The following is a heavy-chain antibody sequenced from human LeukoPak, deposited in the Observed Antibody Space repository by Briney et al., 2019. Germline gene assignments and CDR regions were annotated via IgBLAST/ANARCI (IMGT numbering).Heavy chain of an antibody. J-gene: IGHJ4*02. V-gene: IGHV3-33*06. CDR3: AKDRAVAGTDARYYFGY. CDR1: GFTFSKYG. CDR2: IWYDGKNK. D-gene: IGHD6-19*01. Sequence: PGGSLRLSCAASGFTFSKYGMHWVRQAPGKGLEWVAVIWYDGKNKYYADSVKGRFTISRDNSKNTLYLEMNSLRADDTAVYYCAKDRAVAGTDARYYFGYWGQGTLVTVSA.